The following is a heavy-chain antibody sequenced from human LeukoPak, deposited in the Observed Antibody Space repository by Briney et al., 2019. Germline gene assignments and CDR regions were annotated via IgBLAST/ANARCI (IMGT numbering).Heavy chain of an antibody. CDR2: IYYSGST. CDR3: ARDRQEGWAYYYDSSGYHDAFDI. D-gene: IGHD3-22*01. V-gene: IGHV4-61*01. J-gene: IGHJ3*02. CDR1: GGSVSSTTNY. Sequence: SETLSLTCTVSGGSVSSTTNYWGWIRQPPGKGLQWIGNIYYSGSTNYNPSLKSRVTISVDTSKNQFSLKLSSVTAADTAVYYCARDRQEGWAYYYDSSGYHDAFDIWGQGTMVTVSS.